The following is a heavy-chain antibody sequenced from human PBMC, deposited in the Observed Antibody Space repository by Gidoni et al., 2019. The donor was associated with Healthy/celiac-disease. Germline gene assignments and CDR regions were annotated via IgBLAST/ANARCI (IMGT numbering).Heavy chain of an antibody. D-gene: IGHD6-13*01. J-gene: IGHJ6*02. CDR1: GFTFISYG. V-gene: IGHV3-33*01. Sequence: QVQLVESGGGVDQPGRSLRLSCAASGFTFISYGMHWVRQAPGKELEGVAVIWYDGSNKYYADSGKGRFTISRDNSKNTLYLQMNSLRAEDTAVYYCARDPGKKYYYYGMDVWGQGTTVTVSS. CDR3: ARDPGKKYYYYGMDV. CDR2: IWYDGSNK.